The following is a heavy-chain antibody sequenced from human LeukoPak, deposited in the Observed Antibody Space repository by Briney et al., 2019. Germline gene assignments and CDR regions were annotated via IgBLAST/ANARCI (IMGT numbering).Heavy chain of an antibody. CDR2: IYYSGST. CDR3: ARGYDSSGSAY. V-gene: IGHV4-39*07. Sequence: PSETLSLTCTVSGGSISSSSYYWGWIRQPPGKGLEWIGSIYYSGSTYYNPSLKSRVTISVDTSKNQFSLKLSSVTAADTAVYYCARGYDSSGSAYWGQGTLVTVSS. CDR1: GGSISSSSYY. J-gene: IGHJ4*02. D-gene: IGHD3-22*01.